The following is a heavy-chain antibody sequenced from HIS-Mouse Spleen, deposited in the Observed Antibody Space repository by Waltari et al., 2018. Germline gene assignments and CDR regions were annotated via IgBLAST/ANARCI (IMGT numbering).Heavy chain of an antibody. J-gene: IGHJ5*02. CDR3: ARDQVVVVVAATMGWFDP. D-gene: IGHD2-15*01. Sequence: QLQLQESGPGLVKPSETLSLTCTVSGGSISSSSYYWGWIRQPPGQGLEWIGSIYYSGSTYYNPSLKSRVTISVDTSKNQFSLKLSSVTAADTAVYYCARDQVVVVVAATMGWFDPWGQGTLVTVSS. CDR2: IYYSGST. CDR1: GGSISSSSYY. V-gene: IGHV4-39*07.